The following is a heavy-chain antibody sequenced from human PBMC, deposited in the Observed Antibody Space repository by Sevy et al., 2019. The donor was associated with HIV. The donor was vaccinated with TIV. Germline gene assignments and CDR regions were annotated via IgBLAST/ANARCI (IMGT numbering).Heavy chain of an antibody. CDR1: GYSFTSYG. D-gene: IGHD3-3*01. CDR3: AFTKGVFGVVMTSFFFDY. V-gene: IGHV1-18*01. Sequence: ASVKVSCQASGYSFTSYGITWVRQPPGQGLEWMGWISAYNGNTNYAREFQGRLTMTTDTSTSTVYMDLRSLRSDDTAVYYCAFTKGVFGVVMTSFFFDYWGQGTPVTVSS. CDR2: ISAYNGNT. J-gene: IGHJ4*02.